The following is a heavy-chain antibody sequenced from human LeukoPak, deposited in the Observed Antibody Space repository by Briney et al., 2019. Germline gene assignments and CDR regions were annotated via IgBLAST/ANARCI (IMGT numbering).Heavy chain of an antibody. Sequence: SETLSLTCTVSGGSISPYFWGWIRQPPGKGLEWLGYIYYSGSTNYNPSLKSRVTISVDTSKNQFSLKLSSVTAADTAVYYCARGWELMVDWGQGTLVTVSS. V-gene: IGHV4-59*01. CDR3: ARGWELMVD. D-gene: IGHD1-26*01. J-gene: IGHJ4*02. CDR1: GGSISPYF. CDR2: IYYSGST.